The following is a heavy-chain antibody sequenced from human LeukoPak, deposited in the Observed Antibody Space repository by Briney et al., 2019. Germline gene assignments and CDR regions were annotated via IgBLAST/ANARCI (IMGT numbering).Heavy chain of an antibody. CDR3: AKALGAYYYDSSGYYYDY. D-gene: IGHD3-22*01. V-gene: IGHV3-23*01. Sequence: GGSLRLSCAASGFTFSSYAMSWVRQAPGKGLEWVSAISGSGGSTYYADSVKGRFTISRDNSKNTLYLQMNSQRAEDTAVYYCAKALGAYYYDSSGYYYDYWGQGTLVTVSS. CDR1: GFTFSSYA. J-gene: IGHJ4*02. CDR2: ISGSGGST.